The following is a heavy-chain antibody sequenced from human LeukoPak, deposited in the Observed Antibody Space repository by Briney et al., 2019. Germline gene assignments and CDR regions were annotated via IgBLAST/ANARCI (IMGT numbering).Heavy chain of an antibody. J-gene: IGHJ5*02. CDR2: IYTGGNT. CDR3: AKGSPYDSSGYSP. V-gene: IGHV3-53*05. D-gene: IGHD3-22*01. CDR1: GFTVSSKY. Sequence: GGSLRLSCAASGFTVSSKYMSWVRQAPGKGLEWVSVIYTGGNTYYADSVKGRFTISRDNSKNSLYLQMNSLRAEDTALYYCAKGSPYDSSGYSPWGQGTLVTVSS.